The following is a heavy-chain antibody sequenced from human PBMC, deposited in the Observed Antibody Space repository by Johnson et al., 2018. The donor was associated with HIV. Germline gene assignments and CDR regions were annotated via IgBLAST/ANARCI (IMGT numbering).Heavy chain of an antibody. CDR3: AREGTVSYGGAFDI. CDR1: GFTFSSYA. D-gene: IGHD4-17*01. CDR2: ISYDGSNE. J-gene: IGHJ3*02. Sequence: GFTFSSYALHWVRQAPGKGLDWVAIISYDGSNEYYADSVKGRFTISRDNSKNTLYLQMNSLRAEDTAVYYCAREGTVSYGGAFDIWGQGTMVTVSS. V-gene: IGHV3-30*14.